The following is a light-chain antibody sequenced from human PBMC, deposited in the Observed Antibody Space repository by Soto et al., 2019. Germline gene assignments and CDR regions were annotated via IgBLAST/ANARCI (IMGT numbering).Light chain of an antibody. Sequence: DLVMTQSPLSLPVTPGAPASISCRSSQSLLQSNGNNYLDWYLQKPGQSPQLLIYLGSNRAAGVPDRFSGGGSGTDLTLNISSVEAEDVGVYYCMQALHTPPTFGQGTRLEIK. V-gene: IGKV2-28*01. CDR1: QSLLQSNGNNY. CDR3: MQALHTPPT. CDR2: LGS. J-gene: IGKJ5*01.